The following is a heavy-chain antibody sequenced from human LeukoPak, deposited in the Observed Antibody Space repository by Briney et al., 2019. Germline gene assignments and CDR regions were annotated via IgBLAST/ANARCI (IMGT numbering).Heavy chain of an antibody. Sequence: ASVKVSCKASGYTFTGYYMHWLRRAPGQRLEWMGWINPNSGGTNYVQKFQGRVTMTRDTSISTAYMELSRLRSDDTAVYYCARDLAITFGGVIDYYFDYWGQGTLVTVSS. V-gene: IGHV1-2*02. CDR3: ARDLAITFGGVIDYYFDY. D-gene: IGHD3-16*02. J-gene: IGHJ4*02. CDR1: GYTFTGYY. CDR2: INPNSGGT.